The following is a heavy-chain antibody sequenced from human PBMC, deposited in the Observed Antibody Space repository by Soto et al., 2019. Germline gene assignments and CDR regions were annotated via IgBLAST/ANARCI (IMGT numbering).Heavy chain of an antibody. V-gene: IGHV4-59*01. D-gene: IGHD3-22*01. J-gene: IGHJ6*02. CDR3: ARGDDSIPYYGMDV. CDR2: IYYSGST. CDR1: GGSISSYY. Sequence: SETLYLTCTVSGGSISSYYWSWIRQPPGKGLEWIGYIYYSGSTNYNPSLKSRVTISVDTSKNQFSLKLSSVTAADTAVYYCARGDDSIPYYGMDVWGQGTTVTVSS.